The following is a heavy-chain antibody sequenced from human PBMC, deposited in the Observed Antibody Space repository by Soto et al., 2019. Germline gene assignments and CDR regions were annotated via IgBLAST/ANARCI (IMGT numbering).Heavy chain of an antibody. J-gene: IGHJ3*02. V-gene: IGHV3-30*18. D-gene: IGHD3-3*01. CDR2: ISYDGSNK. CDR1: GFTFSSYG. Sequence: GSLRLSCAASGFTFSSYGMHWVRQAPGKGLEWVAVISYDGSNKYYADSVKGRFTISRDNSKNTLYLQMNSLRAEDTAVYYCAKAYYDFWSGYYDAFDIWGQGTMVTVSS. CDR3: AKAYYDFWSGYYDAFDI.